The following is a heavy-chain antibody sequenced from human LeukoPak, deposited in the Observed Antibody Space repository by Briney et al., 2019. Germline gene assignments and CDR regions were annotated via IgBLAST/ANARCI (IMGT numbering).Heavy chain of an antibody. Sequence: GGSLRLSCAASGFTFSSYAMSWVRQAPGKGLEWVAVISYDGSNKYYADSVKGRFTISRDNSKNTLYLQMNSLRAEDTAVYYCARVAVTIYYYYYGMDVWGKGTTVTVSS. CDR3: ARVAVTIYYYYYGMDV. J-gene: IGHJ6*04. CDR1: GFTFSSYA. V-gene: IGHV3-30*04. D-gene: IGHD6-19*01. CDR2: ISYDGSNK.